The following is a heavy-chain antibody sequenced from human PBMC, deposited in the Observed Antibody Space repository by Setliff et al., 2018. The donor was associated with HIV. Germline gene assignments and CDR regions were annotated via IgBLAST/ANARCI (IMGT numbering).Heavy chain of an antibody. D-gene: IGHD3-9*01. CDR1: GYTFTSYY. V-gene: IGHV1-46*01. CDR2: INPSSGST. J-gene: IGHJ4*02. Sequence: ASVKVSCKASGYTFTSYYMHWVRQAPGQGLEWMGIINPSSGSTTYAQKFQGRVTMTRDTSTSTAYMELSRLRSDDTAVYYCARGSLLGYFDWLFPDWGQGALVTVS. CDR3: ARGSLLGYFDWLFPD.